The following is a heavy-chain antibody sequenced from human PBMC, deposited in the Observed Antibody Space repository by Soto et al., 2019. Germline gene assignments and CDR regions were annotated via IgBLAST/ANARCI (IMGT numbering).Heavy chain of an antibody. J-gene: IGHJ4*02. CDR3: ARDKFLADISAAGTSFDY. CDR2: IWYDGSNK. CDR1: GFTFSSYG. D-gene: IGHD6-13*01. Sequence: AGGCLRLSCAAAGFTFSSYGMHWVRQAPGKGLEWVAVIWYDGSNKYYADSVKGRFTISRDNSKNTLYLQMNSLRAEDTAVYYCARDKFLADISAAGTSFDYWRQRTLVTAPS. V-gene: IGHV3-33*01.